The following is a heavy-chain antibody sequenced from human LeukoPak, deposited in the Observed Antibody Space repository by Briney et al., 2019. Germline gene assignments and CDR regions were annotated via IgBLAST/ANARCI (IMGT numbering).Heavy chain of an antibody. D-gene: IGHD3-22*01. Sequence: GSLRLSCAASGFTFSSYEMNWVRQAPGKGLEWVSYISSSGSTIYYADSVKGRFTISRDNAKNSLYLQMNSLRAEDTAVYYCARTYYYDSSGYDHPSFDYWGQGTLVTVSS. CDR2: ISSSGSTI. CDR1: GFTFSSYE. V-gene: IGHV3-48*03. CDR3: ARTYYYDSSGYDHPSFDY. J-gene: IGHJ4*02.